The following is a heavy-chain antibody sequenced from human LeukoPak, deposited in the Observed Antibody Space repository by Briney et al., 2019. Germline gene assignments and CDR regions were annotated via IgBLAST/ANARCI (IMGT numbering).Heavy chain of an antibody. Sequence: GGSLRLSCAASGFTFSSYAMSWVRQAPGKGLEWVSAISGSGGSTYYADSVKGRFTISRDNSKNTLYLQMNSLRAEDTAVYYCAKDNDIHYYGSGSYNHWGQGTLVTVSS. CDR1: GFTFSSYA. CDR2: ISGSGGST. V-gene: IGHV3-23*01. J-gene: IGHJ5*02. D-gene: IGHD3-10*01. CDR3: AKDNDIHYYGSGSYNH.